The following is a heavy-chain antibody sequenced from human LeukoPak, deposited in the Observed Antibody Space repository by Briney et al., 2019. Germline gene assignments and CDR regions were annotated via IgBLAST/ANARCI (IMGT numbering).Heavy chain of an antibody. D-gene: IGHD5-12*01. CDR3: ASAHGGSGYDRPFDY. V-gene: IGHV3-48*03. CDR2: IDSSASTT. J-gene: IGHJ4*02. Sequence: LTGGSLRLSCTASKFYFSTYDMNWVRQVPGKGLEWVSYIDSSASTTYYAGSVQGRFTVSRDNAKNSLYLQMTSLRVEDTAFYYCASAHGGSGYDRPFDYWGQGTLVTVSS. CDR1: KFYFSTYD.